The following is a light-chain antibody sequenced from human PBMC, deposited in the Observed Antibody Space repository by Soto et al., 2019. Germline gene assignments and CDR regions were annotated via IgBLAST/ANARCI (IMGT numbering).Light chain of an antibody. J-gene: IGKJ3*01. V-gene: IGKV1-27*01. Sequence: DIQMTQSPASLSATEGDRGSITCRASQDISNYLAWHQQKPGKVPKLLIYAASTLQPGVPSRFSGSGSGTDFTLTISSLQPEDVATYYCQKYNGAPPETFGPGTRWIS. CDR2: AAS. CDR1: QDISNY. CDR3: QKYNGAPPET.